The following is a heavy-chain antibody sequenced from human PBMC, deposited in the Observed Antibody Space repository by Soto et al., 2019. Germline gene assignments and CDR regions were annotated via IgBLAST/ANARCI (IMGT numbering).Heavy chain of an antibody. CDR2: FGGDENYT. CDR1: GFSVKRYW. V-gene: IGHV3-74*01. CDR3: GKGKELGVVRYGLDA. J-gene: IGHJ6*02. Sequence: GGSLRLSCGASGFSVKRYWMHWVRQAPGKGLVWLSRFGGDENYTDYADSVRGRFTISRDIAKNTIYLQMNSLRAEDTAVYYCGKGKELGVVRYGLDAWGQGTAVTVSS. D-gene: IGHD3-3*01.